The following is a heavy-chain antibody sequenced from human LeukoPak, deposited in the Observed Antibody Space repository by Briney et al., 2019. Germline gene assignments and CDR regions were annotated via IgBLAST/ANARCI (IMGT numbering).Heavy chain of an antibody. J-gene: IGHJ3*02. CDR2: ISTYNGDT. CDR1: GYTFTIYG. Sequence: ASVKVSCTASGYTFTIYGISWVRQAPGQGLEWVGWISTYNGDTNYAQKLQGRVTMTTDTSTSTAYMELRSLRSDDTAVYYCARGVTYGSGSYYFAGNDAFDIWGQGTKVTVSS. D-gene: IGHD3-10*01. V-gene: IGHV1-18*01. CDR3: ARGVTYGSGSYYFAGNDAFDI.